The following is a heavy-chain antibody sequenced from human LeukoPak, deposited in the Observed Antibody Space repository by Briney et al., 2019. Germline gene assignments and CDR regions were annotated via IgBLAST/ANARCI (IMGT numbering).Heavy chain of an antibody. D-gene: IGHD2-15*01. CDR3: ARVGPLGYCSGGSCYGGYYYYMDV. V-gene: IGHV1-2*02. CDR2: INPNSGGT. CDR1: GYTFTGYY. J-gene: IGHJ6*03. Sequence: ASVKVSCKASGYTFTGYYMHWVRQAPGQGLEWMGWINPNSGGTNYAQKFQGRVTMTRDTSISTAYMELSRLRSDDTAVYYCARVGPLGYCSGGSCYGGYYYYMDVWGKGTTVTVSS.